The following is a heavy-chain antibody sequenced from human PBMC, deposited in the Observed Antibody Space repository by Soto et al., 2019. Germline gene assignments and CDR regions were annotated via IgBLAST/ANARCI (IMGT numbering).Heavy chain of an antibody. CDR2: IYPGDSDT. CDR1: GYKVSTWHNFTSYW. J-gene: IGHJ6*02. D-gene: IGHD5-18*01. V-gene: IGHV5-51*01. CDR3: ARLVRDGYSYRRYYYYGMDV. Sequence: GESLKISCMGSGYKVSTWHNFTSYWIAWVRQMPGEGLEWLGIIYPGDSDTRYSPSFQGQATISADKSINSVYLQWSSLKASDTATYYCARLVRDGYSYRRYYYYGMDVWGQGTTVTVSS.